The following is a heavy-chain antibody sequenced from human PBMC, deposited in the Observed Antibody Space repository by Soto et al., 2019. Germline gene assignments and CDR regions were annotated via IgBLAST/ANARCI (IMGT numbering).Heavy chain of an antibody. V-gene: IGHV1-69*01. CDR2: IIPIFGTA. J-gene: IGHJ4*02. CDR3: ARDGGRHSGGIDY. CDR1: GGTCSSYS. D-gene: IGHD1-26*01. Sequence: QVQLVQSGAEVKKPGSSVKVSCKASGGTCSSYSINWVRQAPGQGLAWMGEIIPIFGTANYAQKFQARVTITADESTSTAYMELSSLRSEDTDVYYCARDGGRHSGGIDYWGQGTLVTVSS.